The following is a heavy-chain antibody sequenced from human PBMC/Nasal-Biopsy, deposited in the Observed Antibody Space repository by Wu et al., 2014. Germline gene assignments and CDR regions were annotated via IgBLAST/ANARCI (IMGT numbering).Heavy chain of an antibody. D-gene: IGHD6-19*01. V-gene: IGHV2-5*08. CDR2: VYWDDDK. J-gene: IGHJ6*03. Sequence: ALVKPTETLTLTCTFSGFSLGTSGMCVTWIRQSPGKALEWLAVVYWDDDKRYRPSLKTRLTITKDTSRNQVVLTMTYVDPVDTATYYCAHSEDYGSGWDLYYYYYMDVWGEGTTVTVSS. CDR1: GFSLGTSGMC. CDR3: AHSEDYGSGWDLYYYYYMDV.